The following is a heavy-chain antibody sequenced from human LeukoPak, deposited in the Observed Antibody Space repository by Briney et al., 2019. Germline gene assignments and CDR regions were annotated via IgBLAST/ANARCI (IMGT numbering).Heavy chain of an antibody. CDR3: ARAGRCSGGSCYFPFDY. V-gene: IGHV1-18*01. CDR1: GGTFSSYA. Sequence: ASVKVSCKASGGTFSSYAISWVRQAPGQGLEWMGWIGAYNGNTNYAQKLQGRVTMTTDTSTSTAYMELRSLRSDNTAVYYCARAGRCSGGSCYFPFDYWGQGTLVTVSS. J-gene: IGHJ4*02. D-gene: IGHD2-15*01. CDR2: IGAYNGNT.